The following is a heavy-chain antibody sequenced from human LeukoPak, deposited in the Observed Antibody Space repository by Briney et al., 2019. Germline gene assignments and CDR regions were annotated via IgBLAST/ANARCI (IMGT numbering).Heavy chain of an antibody. J-gene: IGHJ4*02. V-gene: IGHV3-30-3*01. Sequence: PGRSLRLSCAASGFTFSSYAMHWVRQAPGKGLEWVAVISYDGSNRYYADSVKGRFTISRDNSENTLYLQMNSLRAEDTAVYYCAREFGDWGLDYWGQGTLVTVSS. CDR3: AREFGDWGLDY. D-gene: IGHD3-3*01. CDR2: ISYDGSNR. CDR1: GFTFSSYA.